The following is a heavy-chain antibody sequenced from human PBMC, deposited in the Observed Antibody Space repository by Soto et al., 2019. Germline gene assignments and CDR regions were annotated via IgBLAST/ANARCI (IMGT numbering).Heavy chain of an antibody. D-gene: IGHD1-26*01. CDR1: GFTLSSYA. CDR3: ATGHRPESSGCYPSYFDS. J-gene: IGHJ4*02. V-gene: IGHV3-23*01. CDR2: ITGSGGGT. Sequence: GRSLRLSCAPSGFTLSSYAISWVRQAPGKGLEWVSAITGSGGGTYYADAVKGRFTISRDNSKNTLYLQMNSLRAEDTAVYHCATGHRPESSGCYPSYFDSWGQGTLVTVSS.